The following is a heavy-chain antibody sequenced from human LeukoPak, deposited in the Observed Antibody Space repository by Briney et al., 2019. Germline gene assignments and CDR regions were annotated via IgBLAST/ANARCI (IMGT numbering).Heavy chain of an antibody. Sequence: SETLSLTCTVSGGSISSYYWSWIRQPPGKGLEWIGYIYYSGSTNYNPSLKSRVTISVDTSKNQFSLKLGSVTAADTAVYYCARERRDGYNYYYYYGMDVWGQGTTVTVSS. J-gene: IGHJ6*02. CDR2: IYYSGST. CDR3: ARERRDGYNYYYYYGMDV. CDR1: GGSISSYY. V-gene: IGHV4-59*01. D-gene: IGHD5-24*01.